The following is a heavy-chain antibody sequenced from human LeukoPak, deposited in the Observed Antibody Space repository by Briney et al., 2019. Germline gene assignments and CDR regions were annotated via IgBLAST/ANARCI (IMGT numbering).Heavy chain of an antibody. CDR1: GGSISSYY. D-gene: IGHD2-15*01. V-gene: IGHV4-4*07. CDR3: AKDEICSGGNCYSTNWFDP. Sequence: SETLSLTCTVSGGSISSYYWSWIRQPAGKGLEWIGRINTSGSTNCNPSLKSRVTMSVDRSKNQFSLKLSSVTAADTAVYYCAKDEICSGGNCYSTNWFDPWGQGTLVTVS. CDR2: INTSGST. J-gene: IGHJ5*02.